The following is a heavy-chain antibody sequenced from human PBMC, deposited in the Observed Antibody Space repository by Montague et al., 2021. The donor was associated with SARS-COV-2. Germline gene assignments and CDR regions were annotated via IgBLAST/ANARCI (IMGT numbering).Heavy chain of an antibody. CDR1: GGSISSGSYY. J-gene: IGHJ2*01. CDR3: AREGFVEITIFGVAQGWYFDL. V-gene: IGHV4-61*02. Sequence: TLSLTCTVSGGSISSGSYYWSWLWQPAGKGLEWIGRIYTSGSTNHNPYLKSRVTISVDTSKNQFSLKLSSVTAADTAVYYCAREGFVEITIFGVAQGWYFDLWGRGTLVTVSS. D-gene: IGHD3-3*01. CDR2: IYTSGST.